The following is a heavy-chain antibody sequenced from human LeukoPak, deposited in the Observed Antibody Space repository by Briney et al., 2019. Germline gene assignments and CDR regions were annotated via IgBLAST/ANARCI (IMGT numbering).Heavy chain of an antibody. V-gene: IGHV3-23*01. CDR3: ARVRDVYGQFDY. Sequence: GGSLRLSCAACGFTFSNHAMSWIRQAPGKGLEWVSAISDTGGSTYYADSVKGRFTISRDNSKNTLYLQMDSLRAEDTAVYYCARVRDVYGQFDYWGQGTLVTVSS. J-gene: IGHJ4*02. CDR2: ISDTGGST. CDR1: GFTFSNHA. D-gene: IGHD5/OR15-5a*01.